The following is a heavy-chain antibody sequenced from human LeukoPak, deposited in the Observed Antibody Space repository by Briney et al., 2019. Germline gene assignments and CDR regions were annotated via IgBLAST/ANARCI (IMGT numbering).Heavy chain of an antibody. D-gene: IGHD3-10*01. CDR2: IESKTDGGTT. CDR3: TTYGSGRKFDY. V-gene: IGHV3-15*04. J-gene: IGHJ4*02. CDR1: GFTFSRYT. Sequence: GGSLRLSCAASGFTFSRYTMNWVRQAPGKGLEWVGRIESKTDGGTTDYAAPVKGRFTISRDDSTNTLYLQMNSLKSEDTAVYYCTTYGSGRKFDYWGQGILVTVSS.